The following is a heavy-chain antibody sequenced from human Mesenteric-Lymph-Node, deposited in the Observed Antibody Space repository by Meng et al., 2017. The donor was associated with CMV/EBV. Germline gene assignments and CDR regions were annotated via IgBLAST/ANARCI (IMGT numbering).Heavy chain of an antibody. CDR1: GLTVRSYW. J-gene: IGHJ4*02. CDR2: IDNNDGRSA. Sequence: VQLVDSGVGVVQPGGSLSSYCAVSGLTVRSYWMAWVREGPGKGLELVSRIDNNDGRSASYADSVKGRLTISRDNDKNTLYLQMNTLRVEDTAVYYCATGLAENLGWEMGYWGQGTLVTVSS. D-gene: IGHD1-14*01. CDR3: ATGLAENLGWEMGY. V-gene: IGHV3-74*01.